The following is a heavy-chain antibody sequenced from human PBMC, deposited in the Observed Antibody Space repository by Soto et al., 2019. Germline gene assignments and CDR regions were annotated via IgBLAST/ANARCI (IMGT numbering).Heavy chain of an antibody. CDR2: MNPNSGNT. D-gene: IGHD2-21*01. V-gene: IGHV1-8*01. J-gene: IGHJ4*02. CDR1: GYTFTSYD. Sequence: ASVKVSCKASGYTFTSYDINWVRQATGQGLEWMGWMNPNSGNTGYAQKFQGRVTMTRNTSISTAYMELSSLRSEDTAVYYCAVDYFTSYYFDFWGQGTLVTVSS. CDR3: AVDYFTSYYFDF.